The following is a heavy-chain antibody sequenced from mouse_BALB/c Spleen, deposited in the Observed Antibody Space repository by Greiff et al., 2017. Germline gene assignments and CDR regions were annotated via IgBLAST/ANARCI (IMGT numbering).Heavy chain of an antibody. J-gene: IGHJ4*01. CDR2: ISNLAYSI. Sequence: VHLVESGGGFVQPGGSRQLSCAASGFTFSDYGMAWVRQAPGKGPEWVAFISNLAYSIYYADTVTGRFPISRENAKNTLYLEMSSLRSEDTAMYDCARGGNYKSHYYAMDYWGQGTSVTVSS. V-gene: IGHV5-15*02. CDR1: GFTFSDYG. CDR3: ARGGNYKSHYYAMDY. D-gene: IGHD2-1*01.